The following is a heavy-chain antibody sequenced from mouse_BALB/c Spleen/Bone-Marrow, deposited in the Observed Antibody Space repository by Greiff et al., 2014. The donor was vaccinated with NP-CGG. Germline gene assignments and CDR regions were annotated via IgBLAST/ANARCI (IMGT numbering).Heavy chain of an antibody. CDR2: IYPYSGGT. D-gene: IGHD4-1*01. Sequence: EVKVVESGPELVRPGASVKISCKASGYTFTDYNIYWVKQSHGKSLEWIGYIYPYSGGTGYNQKFKSKATLTVDNSSTTAYMELRSLTSEDSAVYYCARGNWDFAYWGQGTLATVST. CDR3: ARGNWDFAY. J-gene: IGHJ3*01. CDR1: GYTFTDYN. V-gene: IGHV1S29*02.